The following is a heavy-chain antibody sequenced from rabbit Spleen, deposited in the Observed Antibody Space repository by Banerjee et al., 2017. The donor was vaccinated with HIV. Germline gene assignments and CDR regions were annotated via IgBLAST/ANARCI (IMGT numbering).Heavy chain of an antibody. V-gene: IGHV1S40*01. CDR2: IDSGSSGFI. Sequence: QSLEESGGDLVKPGASLTLTCTASGVSFRSNYYMSWVRQAPGKGLEWIACIDSGSSGFIYFPSSPKDRFPISKTSSTTVTLHMNSLPAADTATYFFARDSGSSFSSYGMDLWSHCTLVTVS. J-gene: IGHJ6*01. D-gene: IGHD8-1*01. CDR1: GVSFRSNYY. CDR3: ARDSGSSFSSYGMDL.